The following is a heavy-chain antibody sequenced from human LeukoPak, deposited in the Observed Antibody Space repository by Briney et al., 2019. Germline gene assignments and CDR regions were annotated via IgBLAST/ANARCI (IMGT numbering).Heavy chain of an antibody. J-gene: IGHJ3*02. CDR2: ISGSGGST. D-gene: IGHD2-2*01. CDR1: GFTFSSYA. Sequence: GGSLRLSCAASGFTFSSYAMSWVRQAPGKGLEWVSAISGSGGSTYYADSVKGRFTISRDNSKNTLYLQMNSLRAEDTAVYYCARDKGVVVPAAMGGAFDIWGQGTMATVSS. V-gene: IGHV3-23*01. CDR3: ARDKGVVVPAAMGGAFDI.